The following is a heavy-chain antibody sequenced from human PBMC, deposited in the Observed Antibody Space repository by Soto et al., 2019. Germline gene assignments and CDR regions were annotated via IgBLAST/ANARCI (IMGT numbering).Heavy chain of an antibody. CDR2: IIPIFGTA. CDR3: ATNRPTVTTYLWAY. V-gene: IGHV1-69*13. CDR1: GGTFSSYA. J-gene: IGHJ4*02. Sequence: GASVKVSCKASGGTFSSYAISWVRQAPGQGLEWMGGIIPIFGTANYAQKFQGRVTITADESTSTAYMELSSLRSEDTAVYYCATNRPTVTTYLWAYWGQGTLVTVSS. D-gene: IGHD4-17*01.